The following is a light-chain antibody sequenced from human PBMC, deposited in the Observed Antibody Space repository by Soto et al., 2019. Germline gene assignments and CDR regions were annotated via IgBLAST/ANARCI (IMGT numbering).Light chain of an antibody. CDR2: RAS. Sequence: EIVMTQSPATLSVSPGERATLSCRASQSISRNLAWYQQKPGQAPRLLIYRASSRATGIPARFSGIGSGTDFTLTISSLQSEDFAVYYCQHYNIWPPWTFGQGTKVEIK. CDR3: QHYNIWPPWT. CDR1: QSISRN. J-gene: IGKJ1*01. V-gene: IGKV3-15*01.